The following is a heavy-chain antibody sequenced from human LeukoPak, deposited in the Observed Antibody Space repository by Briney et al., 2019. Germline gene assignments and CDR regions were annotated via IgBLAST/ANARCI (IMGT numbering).Heavy chain of an antibody. J-gene: IGHJ4*02. Sequence: GGSLRLSCAVYGFSFSDYNMNWVRQAPGKGLEWISYIGRDSGTMYTDSVRGRFTTARDNTRKSPYLQMDDLRAEDTAVYHCVVEEVVSTITGRGNRIDYWGQGIQVIVSS. CDR1: GFSFSDYN. CDR2: IGRDSGTM. V-gene: IGHV3-48*04. CDR3: VVEEVVSTITGRGNRIDY. D-gene: IGHD4-23*01.